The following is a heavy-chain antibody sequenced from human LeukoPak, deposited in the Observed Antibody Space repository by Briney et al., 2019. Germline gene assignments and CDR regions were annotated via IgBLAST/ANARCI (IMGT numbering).Heavy chain of an antibody. Sequence: GGSLRLSCAVSGFTFRTYWMSWVRQAPGKGLEWVANIKQDGSEKYYVDSVKGRFTISRDNAKNSLYLQMNSLRAEDTAVYYCAREATGHYYFDYWGQGTLVTVSS. J-gene: IGHJ4*02. CDR3: AREATGHYYFDY. V-gene: IGHV3-7*01. D-gene: IGHD1-1*01. CDR1: GFTFRTYW. CDR2: IKQDGSEK.